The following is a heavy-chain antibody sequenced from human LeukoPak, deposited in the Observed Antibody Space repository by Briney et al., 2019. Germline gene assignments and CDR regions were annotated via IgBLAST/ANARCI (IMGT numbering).Heavy chain of an antibody. CDR1: GFTVSSNY. V-gene: IGHV3-66*01. D-gene: IGHD6-13*01. J-gene: IGHJ6*02. CDR3: ARDSGGHVYSNYFYYGMDV. CDR2: IYSGGNT. Sequence: PGGSLRLSCAASGFTVSSNYMNWVRQAPGKGLEWVSIIYSGGNTYYADSVKGRFTISRDNSKNTLNLQMNSLRAEDTAVYYCARDSGGHVYSNYFYYGMDVWGQGTTVTVSS.